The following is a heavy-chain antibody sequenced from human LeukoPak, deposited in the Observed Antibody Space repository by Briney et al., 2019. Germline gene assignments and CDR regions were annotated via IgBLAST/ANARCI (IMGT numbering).Heavy chain of an antibody. CDR1: EFTFSSYS. D-gene: IGHD6-13*01. Sequence: GGSLRLSCAGSEFTFSSYSMNWVRQAPGKGLEWVSSISRSATTIYYADSVKGRFTISRDNAKNSLYLQMNSLRAEDTAVYFCARVGALSSSWLLYWGQGTLVTVSS. CDR3: ARVGALSSSWLLY. CDR2: ISRSATTI. V-gene: IGHV3-48*04. J-gene: IGHJ4*02.